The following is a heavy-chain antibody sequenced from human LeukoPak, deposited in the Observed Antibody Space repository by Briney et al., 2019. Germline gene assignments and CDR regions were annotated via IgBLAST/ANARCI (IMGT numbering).Heavy chain of an antibody. D-gene: IGHD3-10*01. Sequence: SETLSLTCAVYGGSFSGYYWSWIRQPPGKGLEWIGEINHSGSTNYNPSLKSRVTISVDTSKNQFSLKLSSVTAADTAVYYCAREARYGSGSYRLYYYYYMDVWGKGTTVTVSS. J-gene: IGHJ6*03. CDR1: GGSFSGYY. CDR3: AREARYGSGSYRLYYYYYMDV. CDR2: INHSGST. V-gene: IGHV4-34*01.